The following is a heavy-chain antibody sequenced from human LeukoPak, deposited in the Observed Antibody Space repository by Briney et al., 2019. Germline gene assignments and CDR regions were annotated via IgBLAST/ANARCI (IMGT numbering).Heavy chain of an antibody. Sequence: SETLSLTCTVSGGSISSNSYYWGWIRQPPGKGLEWIGSINYSGSTYYNPSLKSRITISVDTSKNQFSLKLSSVTAADTAVYYCAREVRGYSGYDLSWFDPWGQGTLVTVSS. CDR2: INYSGST. J-gene: IGHJ5*02. CDR1: GGSISSNSYY. V-gene: IGHV4-39*07. D-gene: IGHD5-12*01. CDR3: AREVRGYSGYDLSWFDP.